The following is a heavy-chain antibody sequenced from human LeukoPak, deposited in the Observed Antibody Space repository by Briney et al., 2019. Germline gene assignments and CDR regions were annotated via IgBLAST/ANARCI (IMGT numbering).Heavy chain of an antibody. D-gene: IGHD5-12*01. CDR3: ARLAATIHPTIDY. J-gene: IGHJ4*02. Sequence: KPSETLSLTCTVSGGSISSYYWSWIRQPPGKGLEWIGYIYYSGSTNYNPSLKSRVTISVDTSKNQFSLKLSSVTAADTAVYYCARLAATIHPTIDYWGQGTLVTVSS. V-gene: IGHV4-59*01. CDR1: GGSISSYY. CDR2: IYYSGST.